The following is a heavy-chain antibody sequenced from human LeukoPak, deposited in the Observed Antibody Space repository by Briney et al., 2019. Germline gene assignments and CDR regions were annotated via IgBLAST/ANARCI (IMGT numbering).Heavy chain of an antibody. D-gene: IGHD4-17*01. Sequence: GGSLRLSCAASGFTFSSYSMNWVRQAPGKGLEWVSSISSSSSYIYYADSVKGRFTISRDNAKNSLYLQMNSLRAEDTAVYYCARQIYGDYISKDNWFDPWGQGTLVTVSS. J-gene: IGHJ5*02. CDR3: ARQIYGDYISKDNWFDP. CDR1: GFTFSSYS. CDR2: ISSSSSYI. V-gene: IGHV3-21*01.